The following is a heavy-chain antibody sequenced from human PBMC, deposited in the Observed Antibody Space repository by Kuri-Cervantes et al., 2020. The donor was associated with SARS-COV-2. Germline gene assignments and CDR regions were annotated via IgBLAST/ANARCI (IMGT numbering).Heavy chain of an antibody. D-gene: IGHD3-3*01. J-gene: IGHJ4*02. V-gene: IGHV3-30*14. CDR1: GFTFSSYA. CDR3: AREKSYYDFWSGYYTGSYFDY. CDR2: ISYDGSNK. Sequence: GGSLRLSCAASGFTFSSYAMHWVRQAPGKGLEWVAVISYDGSNKYYADSVKGRFTISRDNSKNTLYLQMNSLRAEDTAVYYCAREKSYYDFWSGYYTGSYFDYWGQGTLVTVSS.